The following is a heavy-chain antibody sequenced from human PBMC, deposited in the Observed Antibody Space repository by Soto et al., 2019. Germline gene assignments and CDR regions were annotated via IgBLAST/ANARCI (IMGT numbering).Heavy chain of an antibody. Sequence: PVVSLRLSCEASGFTFSDSWMNGLRQAPGKGLEWIANIKEDGSEKYYVDYVRGRFTISRDNAKNSLYFQMNSLRAEDTAVYYCARGTVTPGLDYWGQGP. J-gene: IGHJ4*02. CDR3: ARGTVTPGLDY. V-gene: IGHV3-7*04. CDR1: GFTFSDSW. CDR2: IKEDGSEK. D-gene: IGHD4-17*01.